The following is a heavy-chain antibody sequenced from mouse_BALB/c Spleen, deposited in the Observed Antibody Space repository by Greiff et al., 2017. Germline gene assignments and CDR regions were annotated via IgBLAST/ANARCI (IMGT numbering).Heavy chain of an antibody. V-gene: IGHV1-55*01. CDR3: ARGATMITTDPYFDY. CDR1: GYNFTSYW. Sequence: VKLQQPGAELVKPGTSVKLSCKASGYNFTSYWINWVKLRPGQGLEWIGDIYPGSGSTNYNEKFKSKATLTVDTSSSTAYMQLSSLASEDSALYYCARGATMITTDPYFDYWGQGTTLTVSS. CDR2: IYPGSGST. J-gene: IGHJ2*01. D-gene: IGHD2-4*01.